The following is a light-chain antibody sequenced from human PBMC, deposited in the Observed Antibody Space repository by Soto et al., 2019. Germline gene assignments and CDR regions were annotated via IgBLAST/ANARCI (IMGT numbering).Light chain of an antibody. CDR2: GAS. CDR3: QQYGGSWT. J-gene: IGKJ1*01. Sequence: EIVLTQSPGTLSLSPGERATLSCRASQSVSSIYLAWYQQKPGQAPRLVIYGASNRATGVPDRFSGSGSGTVFSRTISRLEPEDFAVYYCQQYGGSWTFGQGTKVEIK. CDR1: QSVSSIY. V-gene: IGKV3-20*01.